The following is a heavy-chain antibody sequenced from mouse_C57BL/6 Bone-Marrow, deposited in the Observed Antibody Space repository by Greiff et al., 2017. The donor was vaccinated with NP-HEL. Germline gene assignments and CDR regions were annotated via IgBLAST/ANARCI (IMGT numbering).Heavy chain of an antibody. Sequence: EVKLMESGGGLVKPGGSLKLSCAASGFTFSDYGMHWVRQAPEKGLEWVAYISSGSSTIYYADTVKGRFTISRDNAKNTLFLQMTSLRSEDTAMYYCARSRPLAMDYWGQGTSVTVSS. CDR1: GFTFSDYG. D-gene: IGHD1-1*01. CDR3: ARSRPLAMDY. CDR2: ISSGSSTI. J-gene: IGHJ4*01. V-gene: IGHV5-17*01.